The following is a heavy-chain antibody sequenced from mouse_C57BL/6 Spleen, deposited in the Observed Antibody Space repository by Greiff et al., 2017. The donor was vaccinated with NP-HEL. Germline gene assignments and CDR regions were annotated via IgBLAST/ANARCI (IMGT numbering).Heavy chain of an antibody. CDR3: TRDLVTTGAMDY. V-gene: IGHV5-9-1*02. CDR1: GFTFSSYA. D-gene: IGHD1-1*01. Sequence: EVMLVESGEGLVKPGGSLKLSCAASGFTFSSYAMSWVRQTPEKRLEWVAYISSGGDYIYYADTVKGRFTISRDTARNTLYLQMSSLKSEDTAMYYCTRDLVTTGAMDYWGQGTSVTVSS. CDR2: ISSGGDYI. J-gene: IGHJ4*01.